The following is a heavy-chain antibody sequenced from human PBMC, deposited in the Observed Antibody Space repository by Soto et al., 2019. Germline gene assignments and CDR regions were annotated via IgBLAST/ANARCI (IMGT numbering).Heavy chain of an antibody. CDR2: ISYDGSNK. Sequence: QVQLVESGGGVVQPGRSLRLSCAASGFTFSSYGMHWVRQAPGKGLEWVAVISYDGSNKYYADSVKGRFTISRDNSKNTLYLQMNSLRAEDTAVYYCAKDDTGGMGIVGLGGLYWGQGTLVTVSS. V-gene: IGHV3-30*18. D-gene: IGHD2-21*01. CDR1: GFTFSSYG. CDR3: AKDDTGGMGIVGLGGLY. J-gene: IGHJ4*02.